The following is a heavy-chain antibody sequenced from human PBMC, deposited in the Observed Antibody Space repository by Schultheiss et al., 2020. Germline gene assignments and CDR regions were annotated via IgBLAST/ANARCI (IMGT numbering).Heavy chain of an antibody. J-gene: IGHJ4*02. CDR2: ISGSGGST. CDR3: ARDESSYGSWCFDY. CDR1: GFTFDDYG. Sequence: GGSLRLSCAASGFTFDDYGMSWVRQAPGKGLEWVSAISGSGGSTYYADSVKGRFTISRDNSKNTLYLQMNSLRAEDTAVYYCARDESSYGSWCFDYWGQGALVTGSS. D-gene: IGHD6-13*01. V-gene: IGHV3-23*01.